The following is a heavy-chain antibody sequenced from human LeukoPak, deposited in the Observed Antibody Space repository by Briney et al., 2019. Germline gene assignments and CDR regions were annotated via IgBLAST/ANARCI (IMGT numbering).Heavy chain of an antibody. CDR3: ARENIVAYYFDY. D-gene: IGHD5-12*01. V-gene: IGHV3-74*01. J-gene: IGHJ4*02. CDR1: GFTLSSSW. Sequence: QPGGSLRLPCAASGFTLSSSWMHWVRQAPGKGLVWVSRINSDGSSTSYADSVKGRFTVSRDNAKNTLYLQMNSLRDEDTAVYYCARENIVAYYFDYWGQGALVTVSS. CDR2: INSDGSST.